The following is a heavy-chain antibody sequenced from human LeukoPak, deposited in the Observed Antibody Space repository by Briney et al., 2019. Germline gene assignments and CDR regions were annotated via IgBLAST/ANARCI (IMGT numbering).Heavy chain of an antibody. CDR3: ARGVLTGYFSK. D-gene: IGHD3-9*01. V-gene: IGHV3-21*01. CDR1: GFTFSSYS. CDR2: ISSSSSYI. Sequence: GGSLRLSCAASGFTFSSYSMNWVRRAPGKGLEWVSSISSSSSYIYYADSVKGRFTISRDNAKNSLYLQMNSLRAEDTAVYYCARGVLTGYFSKWGQGTLVTVSS. J-gene: IGHJ4*02.